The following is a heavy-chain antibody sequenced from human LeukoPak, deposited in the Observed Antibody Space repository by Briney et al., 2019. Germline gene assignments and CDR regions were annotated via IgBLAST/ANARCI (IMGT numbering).Heavy chain of an antibody. J-gene: IGHJ4*02. CDR3: AKDRKPDSAYDFDY. Sequence: PGGSLRLSCAASGFTFSSYSMNWVRQAPGKGLEWVSFITTTGVTIYYADSVKGRFTISRDNSKNIVYLQMNSLRVEDTAVYYCAKDRKPDSAYDFDYWGQGALVTVSS. CDR1: GFTFSSYS. CDR2: ITTTGVTI. D-gene: IGHD5-12*01. V-gene: IGHV3-23*01.